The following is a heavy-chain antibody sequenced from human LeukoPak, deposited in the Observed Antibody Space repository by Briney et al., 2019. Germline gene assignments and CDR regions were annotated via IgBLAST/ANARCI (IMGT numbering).Heavy chain of an antibody. CDR3: AKAPHYYDSSGHEAPFDY. CDR2: ISGSGGST. V-gene: IGHV3-23*01. CDR1: GFTFSSYA. J-gene: IGHJ4*02. D-gene: IGHD3-22*01. Sequence: PGGSLRLSCAAPGFTFSSYAMSWVRQAPGKGLEWVSAISGSGGSTYYADSVKGRFTISRDNSKNTLYLQMNSLRAEDTAVYYCAKAPHYYDSSGHEAPFDYWGQGTLVTVSS.